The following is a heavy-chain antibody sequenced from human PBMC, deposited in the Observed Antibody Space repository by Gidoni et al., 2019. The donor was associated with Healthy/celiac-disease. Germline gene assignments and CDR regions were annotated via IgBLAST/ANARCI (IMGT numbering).Heavy chain of an antibody. D-gene: IGHD4-17*01. CDR2: INPNSGGT. Sequence: QVQLVQSGAEVKKPGASVQVSCKASGYTFPGYYMHWVRQAPGQGLEWMGWINPNSGGTNYAQKFQGRVTMTRDTSISTAYMELSRLRSDDTAVYYCARGPYGDLYSNWFDPWGQGTLVTVSS. J-gene: IGHJ5*02. V-gene: IGHV1-2*02. CDR3: ARGPYGDLYSNWFDP. CDR1: GYTFPGYY.